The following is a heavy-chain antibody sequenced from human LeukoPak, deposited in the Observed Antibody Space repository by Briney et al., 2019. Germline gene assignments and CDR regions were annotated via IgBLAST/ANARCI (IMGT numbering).Heavy chain of an antibody. J-gene: IGHJ4*02. V-gene: IGHV3-23*01. CDR1: GFTFSDYA. D-gene: IGHD1-26*01. CDR2: ISFSGRST. CDR3: AKDREKAVGATIFDH. Sequence: GGSLRLSCAVSGFTFSDYAMSWVRQAPGKGLEWVLGISFSGRSTNYADSVKGRFIISRDNSNNTLYLQMNSLRAEDTAVYYCAKDREKAVGATIFDHWGQGTLVTVSS.